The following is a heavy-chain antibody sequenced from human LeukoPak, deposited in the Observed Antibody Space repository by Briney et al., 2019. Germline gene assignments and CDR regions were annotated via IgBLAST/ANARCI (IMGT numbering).Heavy chain of an antibody. V-gene: IGHV4-4*07. D-gene: IGHD3-3*01. CDR1: GGSINSYY. CDR3: ARAGDFWSGYPSRNYMDV. Sequence: PSETLSLTCTVSGGSINSYYWSWIRQPAGKGLEWIGRIYTSGTTNYNPSLKSRVTMSVDTSKKQFSLKLSSVTAADTAVHYCARAGDFWSGYPSRNYMDVWGKGTTVTVSS. J-gene: IGHJ6*03. CDR2: IYTSGTT.